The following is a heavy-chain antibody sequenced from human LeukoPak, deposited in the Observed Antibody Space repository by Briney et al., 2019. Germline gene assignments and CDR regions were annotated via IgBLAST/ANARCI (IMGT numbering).Heavy chain of an antibody. Sequence: GRSLRLSCAASGFTFDDYAMHWVRQAPGKGLEWVSVIYSGGSTYYADSVKGRFTISRDNSKNTLYLQMNSLRAEDTAVYYCARSTFGDDEYYFDYWGQGTLVTVS. CDR1: GFTFDDYA. J-gene: IGHJ4*02. CDR3: ARSTFGDDEYYFDY. CDR2: IYSGGST. D-gene: IGHD3-16*01. V-gene: IGHV3-53*01.